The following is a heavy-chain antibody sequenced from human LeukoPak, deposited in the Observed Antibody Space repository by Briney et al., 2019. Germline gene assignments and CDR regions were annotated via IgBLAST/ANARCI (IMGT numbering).Heavy chain of an antibody. J-gene: IGHJ4*02. Sequence: KPGGSLRLSCAASGFTFSSYSMNWVRQAPGKGLEWVSSISSSSSYIYYADSVKGRFTISRDNAKNSLYLQMNSLRAEDTAVYYCASEPYGEISHKFDYWGQGTLVTVSS. CDR2: ISSSSSYI. D-gene: IGHD4-17*01. V-gene: IGHV3-21*01. CDR3: ASEPYGEISHKFDY. CDR1: GFTFSSYS.